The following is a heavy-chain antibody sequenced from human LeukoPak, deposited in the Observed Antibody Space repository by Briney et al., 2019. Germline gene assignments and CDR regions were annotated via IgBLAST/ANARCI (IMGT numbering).Heavy chain of an antibody. J-gene: IGHJ4*02. D-gene: IGHD1-7*01. V-gene: IGHV3-73*01. CDR1: GFTFSGSA. CDR2: TRSKANSYAT. CDR3: TRHGTTGDY. Sequence: GGSLRLSCAASGFTFSGSAMHWVRQASGKGREWVGRTRSKANSYATTYAASVKGRFTISRDDSKNTAYLQMNSLKTEDTAVYYCTRHGTTGDYWGQGTLVTVSS.